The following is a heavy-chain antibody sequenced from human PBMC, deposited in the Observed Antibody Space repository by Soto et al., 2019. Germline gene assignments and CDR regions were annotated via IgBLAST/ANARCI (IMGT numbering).Heavy chain of an antibody. V-gene: IGHV4-30-4*01. Sequence: SETLSLTCTVSGGSISSGDYYWSWIGHPPGKGLEWIGYIYYSGSTYYNPSLKSRVTISVDTSKNQFSLKLSSVTAADTAVYYCARDTNHYYYGMDVWGQGTTVTVSS. D-gene: IGHD2-8*01. CDR1: GGSISSGDYY. J-gene: IGHJ6*02. CDR3: ARDTNHYYYGMDV. CDR2: IYYSGST.